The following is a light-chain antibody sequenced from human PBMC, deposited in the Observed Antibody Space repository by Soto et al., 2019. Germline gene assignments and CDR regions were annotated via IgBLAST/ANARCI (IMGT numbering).Light chain of an antibody. J-gene: IGLJ1*01. V-gene: IGLV2-14*01. CDR1: SSDIGGYKY. CDR3: SSYTGGSTYV. Sequence: QSVLTQPASVSGSPGQSITISCTGTSSDIGGYKYVSWYQQHPGKAPKLMIYDVSNRPSGVSNRFSGSKSGNTATLTISGLKGEDEDEYYCSSYTGGSTYVFGTGTKXTV. CDR2: DVS.